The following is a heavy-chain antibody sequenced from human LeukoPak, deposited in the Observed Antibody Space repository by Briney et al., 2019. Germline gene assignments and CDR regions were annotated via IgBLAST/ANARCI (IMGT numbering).Heavy chain of an antibody. Sequence: TGGSLRLSCAASGFTFSSYSLNWVRQAPGKGLEWVAVISYDGSNKYYADSVKGRFTISRDNSKNTLYLQMNSLRAEDTAVYYCARGQNWSYDYGDYGLWYFDLWGRGTLVTVSS. J-gene: IGHJ2*01. CDR3: ARGQNWSYDYGDYGLWYFDL. CDR2: ISYDGSNK. V-gene: IGHV3-30-3*01. D-gene: IGHD4-17*01. CDR1: GFTFSSYS.